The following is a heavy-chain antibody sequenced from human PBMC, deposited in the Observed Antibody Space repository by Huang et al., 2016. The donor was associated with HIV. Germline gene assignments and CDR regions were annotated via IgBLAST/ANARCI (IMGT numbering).Heavy chain of an antibody. J-gene: IGHJ4*02. CDR1: GFAFRNNA. Sequence: QVLLVESGGGVVQPGKSLRLSCTASGFAFRNNAMHWVRQAPGKGLEWVAVVSFDGSQTYLADYVNDRFTISRDNSKSTLFLQMSSLRPDDTAVYYCASAPARALSYFDNWGQGTLVTVSS. CDR2: VSFDGSQT. CDR3: ASAPARALSYFDN. D-gene: IGHD3-10*01. V-gene: IGHV3-30*04.